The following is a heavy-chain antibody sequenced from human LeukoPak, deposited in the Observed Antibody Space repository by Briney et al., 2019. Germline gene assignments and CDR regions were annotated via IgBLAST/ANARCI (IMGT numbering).Heavy chain of an antibody. CDR3: ARSQVAVPGGDY. Sequence: PGGSLRLSCAASGFTFSRFWMSWVRQAPGKGLEWVANIKQDGSETYYVDSVKGRFTISRDNAQNSLYLQMNSLRAEDKAVYYCARSQVAVPGGDYWGQGTLVTVSS. CDR2: IKQDGSET. D-gene: IGHD6-19*01. V-gene: IGHV3-7*04. J-gene: IGHJ4*02. CDR1: GFTFSRFW.